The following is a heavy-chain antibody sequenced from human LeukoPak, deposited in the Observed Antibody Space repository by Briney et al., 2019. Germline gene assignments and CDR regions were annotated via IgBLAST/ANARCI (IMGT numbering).Heavy chain of an antibody. V-gene: IGHV3-33*01. CDR3: ARGHGYSSGWYRGKIFDY. J-gene: IGHJ4*02. Sequence: GGSLRLSCAASGFTFRNYGMYWVRQAPGKGLEWVAVIWYDGSNKYYADSVKGRFTISRDNSKNTLYLQMNSLRAEDTAVYYCARGHGYSSGWYRGKIFDYWGQGTLVTVSS. CDR1: GFTFRNYG. D-gene: IGHD6-19*01. CDR2: IWYDGSNK.